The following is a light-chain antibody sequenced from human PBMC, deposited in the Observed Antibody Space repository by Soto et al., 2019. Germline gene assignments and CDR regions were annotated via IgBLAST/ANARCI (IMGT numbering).Light chain of an antibody. V-gene: IGKV3-11*01. CDR1: QSISRY. Sequence: EIVMTHSRPTLSLAPRERATXSCRASQSISRYLAWYQQKPGQDPRILIYEAYKRATGIQARFSGSGSGTDFTLTISRLETEDFAVYYCQQYGNSGAFGQGTKVDIK. J-gene: IGKJ1*01. CDR2: EAY. CDR3: QQYGNSGA.